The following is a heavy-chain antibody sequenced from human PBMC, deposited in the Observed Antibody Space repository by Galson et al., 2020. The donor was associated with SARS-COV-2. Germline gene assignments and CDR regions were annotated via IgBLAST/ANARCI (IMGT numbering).Heavy chain of an antibody. CDR1: GFTFSNHW. Sequence: GGSLRLSCAVSGFTFSNHWMHWVRQAPGKGLVWVSRIYSEGSSTSYADSVKGRFTISGDNAKNTLYLQINSLRAEDTAVYYCARGDMGNDYFDYWGQGTLVTVSS. J-gene: IGHJ4*02. V-gene: IGHV3-74*01. CDR2: IYSEGSST. D-gene: IGHD7-27*01. CDR3: ARGDMGNDYFDY.